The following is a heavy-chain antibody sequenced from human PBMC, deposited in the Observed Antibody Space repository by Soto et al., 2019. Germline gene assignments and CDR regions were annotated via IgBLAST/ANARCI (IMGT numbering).Heavy chain of an antibody. CDR3: ARVAEPRSSTWYFDY. CDR2: ISYDGRNK. CDR1: GFTFSTYA. Sequence: PGGSLRLSCAASGFTFSTYAVNWVRQAPGKGLEWVAVISYDGRNKYYADAVKGRFTISRDNSKNTLFLQMNSLRPDDTALYYCARVAEPRSSTWYFDYWGQGTLVTV. D-gene: IGHD6-13*01. V-gene: IGHV3-30*04. J-gene: IGHJ4*02.